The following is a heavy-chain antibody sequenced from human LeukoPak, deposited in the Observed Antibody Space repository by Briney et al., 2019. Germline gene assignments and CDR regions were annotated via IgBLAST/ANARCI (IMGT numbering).Heavy chain of an antibody. CDR2: MYHNKGT. CDR1: GYSISSGYY. CDR3: ASYYASGVSAYDYFGMDV. D-gene: IGHD3-10*01. J-gene: IGHJ6*04. V-gene: IGHV4-38-2*01. Sequence: SETLSLACAVSGYSISSGYYWGWIRQPPGKGLEWIGSMYHNKGTYYNPSLMSRVTISMDTSKNQFSLRLSSVTAADTAVYYCASYYASGVSAYDYFGMDVWGKGTTVTVSS.